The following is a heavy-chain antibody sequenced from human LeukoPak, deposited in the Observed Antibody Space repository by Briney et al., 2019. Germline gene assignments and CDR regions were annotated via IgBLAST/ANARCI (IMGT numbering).Heavy chain of an antibody. Sequence: PGGSLRLSCAASGFTFSSYAMSWVRQAPGKGLEWVSAISGSGGSTYYADSVKGRFTISRDNSNNTLYLKINSLRAEDTAVYYCAPEGGTYYYDSSGYPDYWGQGTLVTVSS. CDR1: GFTFSSYA. V-gene: IGHV3-23*01. D-gene: IGHD3-22*01. CDR2: ISGSGGST. J-gene: IGHJ4*02. CDR3: APEGGTYYYDSSGYPDY.